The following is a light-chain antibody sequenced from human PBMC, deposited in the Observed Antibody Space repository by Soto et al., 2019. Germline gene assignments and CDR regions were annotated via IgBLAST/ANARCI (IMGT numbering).Light chain of an antibody. CDR1: QSLLHSNGYNY. J-gene: IGKJ1*01. CDR2: LGS. Sequence: DIVMTQSPLSLPVTPGEPASISCRSSQSLLHSNGYNYLDCYLQKPWQSPQLLIYLGSNRASGVPDRFSCSGSGTYFTLKISRVEAEDVGVYYCMQALQTPWTCGQGTKVEIK. V-gene: IGKV2-28*01. CDR3: MQALQTPWT.